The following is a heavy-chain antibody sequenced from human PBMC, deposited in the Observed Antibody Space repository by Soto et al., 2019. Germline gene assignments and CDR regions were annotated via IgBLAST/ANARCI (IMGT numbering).Heavy chain of an antibody. J-gene: IGHJ4*02. CDR2: IIPIFGTA. D-gene: IGHD3-22*01. V-gene: IGHV1-69*13. CDR3: ARVSYYYDSSSYYFFGY. Sequence: SVKVSCKASGGTFSSYAISWVRQAPGQGLEWMGGIIPIFGTANYAQKFQGRVTITADESTSTAYMELSSLRSEDTAVYYCARVSYYYDSSSYYFFGYWGQGTPVTVSS. CDR1: GGTFSSYA.